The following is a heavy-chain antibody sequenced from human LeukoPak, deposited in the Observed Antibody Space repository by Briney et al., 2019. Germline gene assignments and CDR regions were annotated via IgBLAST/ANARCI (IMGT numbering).Heavy chain of an antibody. CDR1: GGSISSGDYY. CDR3: ARGRDLDYGGNSFDY. D-gene: IGHD4-23*01. CDR2: IYYSGST. J-gene: IGHJ4*02. Sequence: SETLSLTCTVSGGSISSGDYYWSWIRQPPGKGLEWIGYIYYSGSTYYNPSLKSRVTISVDTSKNQFSLKLSSVTAADTAVYYCARGRDLDYGGNSFDYWGQGTLVTVSS. V-gene: IGHV4-30-4*01.